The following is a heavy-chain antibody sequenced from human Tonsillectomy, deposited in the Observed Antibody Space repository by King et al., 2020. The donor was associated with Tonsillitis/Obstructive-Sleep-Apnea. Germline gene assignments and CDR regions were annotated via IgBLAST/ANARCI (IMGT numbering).Heavy chain of an antibody. J-gene: IGHJ4*02. Sequence: VQLVESGGGLVQPGGSLRLSCAASGFTFSNYWMSWVRQAPGKGLEWVANIWQDGSKKYYLDSVKGRFTISRDNAKNSLYLQMTSLRGEDTSVYYCARGGGYTAARPSYFDCWGQGTLVTVSS. D-gene: IGHD6-6*01. V-gene: IGHV3-7*04. CDR1: GFTFSNYW. CDR2: IWQDGSKK. CDR3: ARGGGYTAARPSYFDC.